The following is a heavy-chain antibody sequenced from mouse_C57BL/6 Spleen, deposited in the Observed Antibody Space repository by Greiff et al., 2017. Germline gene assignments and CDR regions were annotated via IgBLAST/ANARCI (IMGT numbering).Heavy chain of an antibody. D-gene: IGHD1-3*01. CDR1: GYTFTSYW. CDR2: IYPGSGST. Sequence: QVQLQQPGAELVKPGASVKMSCKASGYTFTSYWITWVKQRPGQGLEWIGDIYPGSGSTNYNEKFKSKATLTVDTSSSTAYMQLSSLTSEDSAVYYCARAEGKYYYAMDYWGQGTSVTVSS. J-gene: IGHJ4*01. V-gene: IGHV1-55*01. CDR3: ARAEGKYYYAMDY.